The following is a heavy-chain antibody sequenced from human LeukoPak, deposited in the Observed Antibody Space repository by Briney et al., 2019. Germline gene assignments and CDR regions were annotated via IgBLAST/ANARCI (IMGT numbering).Heavy chain of an antibody. J-gene: IGHJ5*02. CDR3: ARPIMVRGVIDWFDP. CDR1: GGSFSGYY. Sequence: SETLSLTCAVYGGSFSGYYWSWIRQPPGKGLEWIGEINHSGSTNYNPSLKSRVTISVDTSKNRFSLKLTSVTAADTAVYYCARPIMVRGVIDWFDPWGQGTLVTVTS. D-gene: IGHD3-10*01. V-gene: IGHV4-34*01. CDR2: INHSGST.